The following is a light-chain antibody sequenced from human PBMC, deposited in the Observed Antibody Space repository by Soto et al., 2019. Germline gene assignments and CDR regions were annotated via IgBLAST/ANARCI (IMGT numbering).Light chain of an antibody. CDR3: ASFRSGTILV. CDR1: RSDIGDSNF. V-gene: IGLV2-14*01. Sequence: QSALTQPASVSGSPGQSVTISCTGPRSDIGDSNFISWYQNSPGKAPRLLIYEVNNRPSGVSKRFSGSKAGNTASLTISVLLDDDEADYFCASFRSGTILVFGSGTKVTVL. J-gene: IGLJ1*01. CDR2: EVN.